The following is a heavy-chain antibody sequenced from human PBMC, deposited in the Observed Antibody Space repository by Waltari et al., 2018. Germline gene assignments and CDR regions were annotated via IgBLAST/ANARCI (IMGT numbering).Heavy chain of an antibody. CDR1: GFSFSSYA. CDR3: AREGTQMATITNFDN. V-gene: IGHV3-30*01. CDR2: ISFDGSYK. Sequence: QVQLVESGGGVVQPGRSLRLSCAASGFSFSSYAMHWVRQAPGKGLEWVALISFDGSYKNYANSVKGRFTISRDNSKNTLFLQMNSLRNDDTAVYYCAREGTQMATITNFDNWGQGTLVTVSS. J-gene: IGHJ4*02. D-gene: IGHD5-12*01.